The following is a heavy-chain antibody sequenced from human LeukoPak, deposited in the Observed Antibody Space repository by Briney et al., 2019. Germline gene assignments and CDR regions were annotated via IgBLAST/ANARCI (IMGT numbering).Heavy chain of an antibody. CDR3: ARLGGATSPFGY. D-gene: IGHD1-26*01. CDR2: IYYTGNA. Sequence: SETLSLTCTVSGGSISSYYWSWIRQPPGKGLEWIGYIYYTGNANYNPSLKSRVTISVDTSKNQFSLNLSSVTAADTAIYYCARLGGATSPFGYWGQGTLVTVSS. CDR1: GGSISSYY. V-gene: IGHV4-59*08. J-gene: IGHJ4*02.